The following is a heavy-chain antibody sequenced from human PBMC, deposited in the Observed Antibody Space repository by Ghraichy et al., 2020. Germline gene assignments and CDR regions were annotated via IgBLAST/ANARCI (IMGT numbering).Heavy chain of an antibody. CDR2: INHSGST. J-gene: IGHJ6*02. D-gene: IGHD1-26*01. Sequence: SETLSLTCAVYGGSFSGYYWSWIRQPPGKGLEWIGEINHSGSTNYNPSLKSRVTISVDTSKNQFSLKLSSVTAADTAVYYCARAGFIVGATTGHLYYYYYGMDVWGQGTTVTVSS. CDR1: GGSFSGYY. V-gene: IGHV4-34*01. CDR3: ARAGFIVGATTGHLYYYYYGMDV.